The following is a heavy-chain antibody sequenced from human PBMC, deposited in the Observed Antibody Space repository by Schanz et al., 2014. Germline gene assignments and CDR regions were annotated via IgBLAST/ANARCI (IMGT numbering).Heavy chain of an antibody. CDR1: GFSFSSYA. CDR3: ARIGGSVFDY. J-gene: IGHJ4*02. Sequence: EVQLVESGGGAVRPGGSLRLSCTASGFSFSSYAMSWVRQAPGKGLEWVSAISGSGGSTYYADSVKGRFAISRDNSKNPLYLQMNSLRAEDTAVYYCARIGGSVFDYWAQGTLVTVSS. CDR2: ISGSGGST. V-gene: IGHV3-23*04. D-gene: IGHD3-10*01.